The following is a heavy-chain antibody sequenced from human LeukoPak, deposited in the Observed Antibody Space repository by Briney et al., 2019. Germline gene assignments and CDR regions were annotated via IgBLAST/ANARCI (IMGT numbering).Heavy chain of an antibody. CDR2: IIPIFGNA. V-gene: IGHV1-69*13. J-gene: IGHJ4*02. CDR1: GGTFSNYA. Sequence: SVTVSCKASGGTFSNYAISWVRQAPGQGLEWMGGIIPIFGNASYAQKVQGRVTITADESTSTAYMELSSLRSEDTAVYYCARDLGDSFDYWGQGTVVTVSS. D-gene: IGHD3-10*01. CDR3: ARDLGDSFDY.